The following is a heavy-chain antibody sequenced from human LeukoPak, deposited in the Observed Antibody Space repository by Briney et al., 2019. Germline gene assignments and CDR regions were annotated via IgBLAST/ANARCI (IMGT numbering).Heavy chain of an antibody. V-gene: IGHV3-23*01. CDR2: ISGSGGST. J-gene: IGHJ4*02. CDR3: AKDIITMVRGAGFDY. D-gene: IGHD3-10*01. Sequence: GGSLRLSCAASGFTFSSYAMSWVRQAPGKGLEWVSAISGSGGSTYYADSVKGRFTISRDNSKNTLYPQMNSLRAEDTAVYYCAKDIITMVRGAGFDYWGQGTLVTVSS. CDR1: GFTFSSYA.